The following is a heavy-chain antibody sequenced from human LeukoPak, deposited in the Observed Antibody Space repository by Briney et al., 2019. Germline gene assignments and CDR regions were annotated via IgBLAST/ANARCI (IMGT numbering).Heavy chain of an antibody. CDR2: IYTSGST. Sequence: PSETLSLTCTVSGGSIGSGSYYWSWIRQPAGKGLEWIGRIYTSGSTNYNPSLKSRVTISVDTSKNQFSLKLSSVTAADTAVYYCARDRSSSGYFDYWGQGTLVTVSS. D-gene: IGHD6-13*01. V-gene: IGHV4-61*02. CDR3: ARDRSSSGYFDY. J-gene: IGHJ4*02. CDR1: GGSIGSGSYY.